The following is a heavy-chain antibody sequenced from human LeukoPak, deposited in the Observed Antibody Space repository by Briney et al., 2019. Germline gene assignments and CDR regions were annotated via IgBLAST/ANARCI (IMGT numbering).Heavy chain of an antibody. CDR1: GFTFSSYS. CDR3: ARVGGYYYDSSGYYYVKDY. Sequence: GGSLRLSCAASGFTFSSYSMNWVRQAPGKGLEWVSSISSSSSYIYYADSVEGRFTISRDNAKNSLYLQMNSLRAEDTAVYYCARVGGYYYDSSGYYYVKDYWGQGTLVTVSS. V-gene: IGHV3-21*01. CDR2: ISSSSSYI. D-gene: IGHD3-22*01. J-gene: IGHJ4*02.